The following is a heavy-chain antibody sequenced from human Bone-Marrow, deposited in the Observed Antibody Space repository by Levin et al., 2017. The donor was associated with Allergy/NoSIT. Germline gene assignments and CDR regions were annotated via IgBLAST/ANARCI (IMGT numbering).Heavy chain of an antibody. CDR1: GFTFSDYY. J-gene: IGHJ6*02. CDR2: ISSSGSTI. D-gene: IGHD4-17*01. V-gene: IGHV3-11*01. CDR3: ARGSRRTDDYGDYKGYYGMDV. Sequence: GESLRLSCAASGFTFSDYYMSWIRQAPGKGLEWVSYISSSGSTIYHADSVKGRFTISRDNAKNSLYLQMNTLRAEDTALYYCARGSRRTDDYGDYKGYYGMDVWGQGTTVTVSS.